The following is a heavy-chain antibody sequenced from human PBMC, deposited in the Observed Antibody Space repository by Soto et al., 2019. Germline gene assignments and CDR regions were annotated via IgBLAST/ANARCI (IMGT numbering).Heavy chain of an antibody. J-gene: IGHJ4*02. Sequence: GGSLRLPRAASGFTFNNSSMNWVRQARGKGLVWVSCISGSSVYMYYADSVKGRFTISRDIDKNSVYLTVASLTAGDTAVYYCARDSGGNSYFDYRGQGGLVIVSS. CDR1: GFTFNNSS. CDR2: ISGSSVYM. CDR3: ARDSGGNSYFDY. V-gene: IGHV3-21*01. D-gene: IGHD6-25*01.